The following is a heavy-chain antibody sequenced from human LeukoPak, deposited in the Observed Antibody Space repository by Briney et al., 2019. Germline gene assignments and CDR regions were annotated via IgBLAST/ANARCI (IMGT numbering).Heavy chain of an antibody. CDR2: ISGSSTTI. Sequence: PGGSLRLSCAASGFTFSSYSMNWVGQAPGKGLDWISYISGSSTTIYYADSVKGRFTISRDNAKNSLYLEMNSLRDEDTAVYYCARDRHYGYTLDYWGQGTLVTVSS. V-gene: IGHV3-48*02. CDR3: ARDRHYGYTLDY. D-gene: IGHD5-18*01. CDR1: GFTFSSYS. J-gene: IGHJ4*02.